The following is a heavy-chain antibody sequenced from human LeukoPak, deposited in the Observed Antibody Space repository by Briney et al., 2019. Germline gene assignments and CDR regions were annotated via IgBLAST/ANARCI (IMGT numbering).Heavy chain of an antibody. J-gene: IGHJ4*02. CDR2: TYYSGST. CDR3: AREVPYYFDY. D-gene: IGHD4/OR15-4a*01. Sequence: SETLSLTCTVSGGSISTYYWSWIRQPPGKGLEWIGYTYYSGSTNYNPSLKSRVTISVDTSKNQFSLKLSSVTAADTAVYYCAREVPYYFDYWGQGTLVTVSS. CDR1: GGSISTYY. V-gene: IGHV4-59*01.